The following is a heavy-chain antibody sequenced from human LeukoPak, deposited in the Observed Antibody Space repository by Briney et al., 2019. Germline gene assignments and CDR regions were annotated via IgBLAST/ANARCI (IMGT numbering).Heavy chain of an antibody. J-gene: IGHJ4*02. D-gene: IGHD4-11*01. CDR2: INPNSGGT. CDR3: ASSLEEDFSNLDY. CDR1: GYTFTGYY. Sequence: ASVKVSCKASGYTFTGYYMHWVRQAPGQGLEWMGWINPNSGGTNYAQKSQGRVTMTRDTSISTAYMELSRLRSDDTAMYYCASSLEEDFSNLDYWGQGTLVTVSS. V-gene: IGHV1-2*02.